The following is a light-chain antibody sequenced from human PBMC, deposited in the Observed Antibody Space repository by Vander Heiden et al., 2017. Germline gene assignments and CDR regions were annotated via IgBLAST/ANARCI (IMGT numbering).Light chain of an antibody. CDR2: HDT. Sequence: SYVLTQPPSVAVAPGKTARITCGGNNIGRKSVHWYQQQPGQAPVLAVQHDTHRPSGIPERFSGSNSGNTDTLTISRVEAGDEADYYCQVWDSSSDHLYVVFGGGTKLTVL. CDR1: NIGRKS. J-gene: IGLJ2*01. V-gene: IGLV3-21*03. CDR3: QVWDSSSDHLYVV.